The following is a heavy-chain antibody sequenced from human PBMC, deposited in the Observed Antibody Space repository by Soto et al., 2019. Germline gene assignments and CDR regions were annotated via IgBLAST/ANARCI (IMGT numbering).Heavy chain of an antibody. J-gene: IGHJ4*02. CDR1: GYTFTSYA. Sequence: GASVKVSCKASGYTFTSYAMHWVRQAPGQRLEWMGWINAGNGNTKYSQKFQGRVTITRDTSASTAYMELNSLRAEDTAVYYCARARSTAAGLFDYWGLGTLVTVSS. D-gene: IGHD6-13*01. CDR3: ARARSTAAGLFDY. V-gene: IGHV1-3*01. CDR2: INAGNGNT.